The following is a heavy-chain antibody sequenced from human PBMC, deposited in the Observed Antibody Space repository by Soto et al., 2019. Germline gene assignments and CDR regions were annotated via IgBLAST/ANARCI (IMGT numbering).Heavy chain of an antibody. J-gene: IGHJ5*02. CDR2: IGTLSDT. CDR1: GFAFSTFD. Sequence: GGSLRLSCAGSGFAFSTFDIHWVRQAPGKGLEWVSGIGTLSDTFYAASVQGRFTISRQNAKNSVYLQMNSLRAGDTALYYCARGRSFSYDSTPPPMFDPWGQGTLVTVSS. CDR3: ARGRSFSYDSTPPPMFDP. D-gene: IGHD3-10*01. V-gene: IGHV3-13*01.